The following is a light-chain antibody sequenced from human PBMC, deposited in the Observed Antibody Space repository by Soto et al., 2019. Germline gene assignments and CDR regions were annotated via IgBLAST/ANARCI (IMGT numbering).Light chain of an antibody. Sequence: DIPMTQSPSSLSASVGDRVTIACRASQSIRSYLNWYQQRPGKAPSLLIFIASDLENGVPSRFSGSGSGTDFTLTITSLQPEDFATYYCQQSFSTPWTFGQGTKVEV. CDR2: IAS. J-gene: IGKJ1*01. V-gene: IGKV1-39*01. CDR1: QSIRSY. CDR3: QQSFSTPWT.